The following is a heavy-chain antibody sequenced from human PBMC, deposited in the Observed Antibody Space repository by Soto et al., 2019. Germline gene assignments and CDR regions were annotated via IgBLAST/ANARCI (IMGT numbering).Heavy chain of an antibody. CDR3: AYRVGAPTSGEYFQH. D-gene: IGHD1-26*01. CDR1: GGTFSSYT. Sequence: QVQLVQSGAEVKKPGSSVKVSCKASGGTFSSYTISWVRQAPGQGLEWMGRIIPILGIANYAQKFQGRVTITAAKSTSTAYMELSSLRSEEKAVYYCAYRVGAPTSGEYFQHWGQGTLVTASS. V-gene: IGHV1-69*02. CDR2: IIPILGIA. J-gene: IGHJ1*01.